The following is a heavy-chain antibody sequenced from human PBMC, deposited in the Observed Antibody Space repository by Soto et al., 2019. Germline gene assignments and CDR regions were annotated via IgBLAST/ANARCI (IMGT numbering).Heavy chain of an antibody. CDR2: ISAYTDDP. CDR1: GNTFTNFG. D-gene: IGHD2-2*01. CDR3: ARVIPGAEAWFDP. V-gene: IGHV1-18*01. Sequence: QGQLVQSGAEVKKPGASVKVSCTASGNTFTNFGVTWVRQAPGQGLEWMGWISAYTDDPNYAQKFQGRVTMTIDTYPSTAYLDLRSLTSDDTAVYYCARVIPGAEAWFDPWGQGTLVTVSS. J-gene: IGHJ5*02.